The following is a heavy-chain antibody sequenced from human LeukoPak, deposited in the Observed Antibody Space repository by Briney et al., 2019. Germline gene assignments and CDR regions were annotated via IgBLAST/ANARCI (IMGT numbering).Heavy chain of an antibody. D-gene: IGHD5-18*01. J-gene: IGHJ4*02. V-gene: IGHV3-21*01. CDR3: ARGREGYSYVYEC. CDR1: GFTFSGYS. CDR2: ISSSSIYI. Sequence: GGSLRLSCAASGFTFSGYSMNWVRQAPGKGLEWVSSISSSSIYIYYADSVKGRFTISRDNAKNSLYLQMNSLRAEDTAVYYCARGREGYSYVYECWGQGTLVTVSS.